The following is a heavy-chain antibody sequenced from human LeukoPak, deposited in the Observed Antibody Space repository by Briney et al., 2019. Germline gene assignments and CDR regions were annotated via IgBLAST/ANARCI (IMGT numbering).Heavy chain of an antibody. CDR3: AREHTSLI. J-gene: IGHJ4*02. CDR2: ISHNGIKE. CDR1: GFNFNIYN. Sequence: GGSLRLSCAASGFNFNIYNMHWVRQAPGKGLEWVAVISHNGIKEDYSESVRGRFTISRDNSKSTLYLQLNSLSAEDAAVYYCAREHTSLIWGQGTLVTVSS. D-gene: IGHD2-21*01. V-gene: IGHV3-30*03.